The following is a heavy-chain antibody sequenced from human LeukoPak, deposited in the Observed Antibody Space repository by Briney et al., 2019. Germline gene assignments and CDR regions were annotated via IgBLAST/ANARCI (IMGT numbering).Heavy chain of an antibody. CDR2: IYTSGST. V-gene: IGHV4-4*07. CDR1: GGSISSYY. J-gene: IGHJ5*01. CDR3: ATSCGYRGYES. D-gene: IGHD5-12*01. Sequence: SQTLSLTCTVSGGSISSYYWSWIAQPAGKGLKGIGRIYTSGSTNYTPSLKSRVTISLDKSKTQFSLKLSSVTAADTAVYYCATSCGYRGYESWGPGTLVTVSS.